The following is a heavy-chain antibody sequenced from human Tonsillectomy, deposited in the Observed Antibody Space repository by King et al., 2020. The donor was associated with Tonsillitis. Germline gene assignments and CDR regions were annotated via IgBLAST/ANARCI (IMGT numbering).Heavy chain of an antibody. CDR1: GYTFTRYY. CDR2: INPSDGST. D-gene: IGHD2-15*01. Sequence: AQLVQSGAEVKKPGASVNVSCKTSGYTFTRYYLHWVRQAPGQGLEWMGIINPSDGSTSYAQKFQGRVTMTRDTSTSTVYMGLSSLRSEDTAVYYCGRDPAARSRYYSYYMDVWGKGTTVTVSS. CDR3: GRDPAARSRYYSYYMDV. J-gene: IGHJ6*03. V-gene: IGHV1-46*01.